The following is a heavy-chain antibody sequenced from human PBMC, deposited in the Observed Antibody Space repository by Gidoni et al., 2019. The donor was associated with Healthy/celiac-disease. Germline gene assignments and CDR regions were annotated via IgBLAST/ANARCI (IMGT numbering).Heavy chain of an antibody. CDR2: IYHSGST. J-gene: IGHJ5*02. CDR1: GGSISSGGYS. Sequence: QLQLQESGSGLVKPSQTLSLTSAVSGGSISSGGYSWSWIRQPPGKGLEWIGYIYHSGSTYYNPSLKSRVTISVDRSKNQFSLKLSSVTAADTAVYYCARAQGGFSYWFDPWGQGTLVTVSS. CDR3: ARAQGGFSYWFDP. D-gene: IGHD3-16*01. V-gene: IGHV4-30-2*01.